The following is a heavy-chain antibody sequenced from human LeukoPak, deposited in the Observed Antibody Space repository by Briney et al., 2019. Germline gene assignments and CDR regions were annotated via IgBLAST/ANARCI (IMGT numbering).Heavy chain of an antibody. CDR3: ARDSGYELYYYYYMDV. D-gene: IGHD5-12*01. CDR2: IYHSGST. V-gene: IGHV4-38-2*02. Sequence: SETLSLTCTVSGYSISSGYYWGWIRQPPGKGLEWIWSIYHSGSTYYNPSLKSRVTISVDTSKNQFSLKLSSVTAADTAVYYCARDSGYELYYYYYMDVWGKGTTVTVSS. CDR1: GYSISSGYY. J-gene: IGHJ6*03.